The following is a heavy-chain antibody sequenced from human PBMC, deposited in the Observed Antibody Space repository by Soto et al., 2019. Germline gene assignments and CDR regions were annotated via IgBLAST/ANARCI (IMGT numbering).Heavy chain of an antibody. V-gene: IGHV4-61*01. CDR1: GGSVSSGSYY. CDR2: IYYSGST. Sequence: QVQLQESGPGLVKPSETLSLTCTVSGGSVSSGSYYWSWIRQPPGKGLEWIGYIYYSGSTNYNPSPKSRVTISVDTSKNQFSLKLSSVTAADTAVYYCARDPIVATGRSFDYWGQGTLVTVSS. D-gene: IGHD5-12*01. J-gene: IGHJ4*02. CDR3: ARDPIVATGRSFDY.